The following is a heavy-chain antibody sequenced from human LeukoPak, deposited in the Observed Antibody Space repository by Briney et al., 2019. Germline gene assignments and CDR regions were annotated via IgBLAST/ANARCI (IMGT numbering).Heavy chain of an antibody. Sequence: GASVKVSCKASGYTFTGYYIHWMRQAPGQGLEWMGWINPNSGGTNYAQEFQGRVTMTRDTSISTAYMELRGLTSDNTAVYYCARAGVYDQGGLDFDYWGQGTLVIVSS. V-gene: IGHV1-2*02. D-gene: IGHD3-22*01. CDR2: INPNSGGT. CDR3: ARAGVYDQGGLDFDY. J-gene: IGHJ4*02. CDR1: GYTFTGYY.